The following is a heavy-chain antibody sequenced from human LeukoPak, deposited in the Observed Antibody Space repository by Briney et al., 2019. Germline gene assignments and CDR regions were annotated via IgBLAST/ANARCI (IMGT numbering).Heavy chain of an antibody. CDR2: ISSSSII. D-gene: IGHD6-13*01. CDR3: AKEEAAAGFDP. J-gene: IGHJ5*02. CDR1: GFTFSAYS. Sequence: PGGSLRLSCAASGFTFSAYSMNWVRQAPGKGLEWVSYISSSSIIFYADSVKGRFTISRDNAKNSLYLQMNSLRAEDTALYYCAKEEAAAGFDPWGQGTLVTVSS. V-gene: IGHV3-48*01.